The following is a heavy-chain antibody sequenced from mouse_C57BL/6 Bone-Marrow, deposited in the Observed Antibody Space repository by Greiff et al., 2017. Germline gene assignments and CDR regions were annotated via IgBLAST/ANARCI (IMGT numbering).Heavy chain of an antibody. CDR3: ARMGFAWFAY. CDR1: GYTFTSYW. CDR2: IHPNSGST. Sequence: VQLQQPGAELVKPGASVKLSCKASGYTFTSYWMHWVKQRPGQGLEWIGMIHPNSGSTNYNEKFKSKATLTVDKSSSTAYMQLSSLTSEASAVYYCARMGFAWFAYWGQVTLVTVSA. V-gene: IGHV1-64*01. D-gene: IGHD3-1*01. J-gene: IGHJ3*01.